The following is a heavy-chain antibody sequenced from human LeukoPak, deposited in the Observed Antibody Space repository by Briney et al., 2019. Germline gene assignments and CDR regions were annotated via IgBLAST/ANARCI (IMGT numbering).Heavy chain of an antibody. Sequence: SQTLSLTCAVSGGSFSGYYWSWIRQPPGKGLEWIGEINHSGSTNYNPSLKSRVTISVDTSKNQFSLKLSSVTAADTAVYYCACDYDFWSGDAFDIWGQGTMVTVSS. J-gene: IGHJ3*02. V-gene: IGHV4-34*01. CDR3: ACDYDFWSGDAFDI. D-gene: IGHD3-3*01. CDR2: INHSGST. CDR1: GGSFSGYY.